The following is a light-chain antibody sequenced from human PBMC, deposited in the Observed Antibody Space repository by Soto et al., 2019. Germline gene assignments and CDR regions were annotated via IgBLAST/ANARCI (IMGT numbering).Light chain of an antibody. J-gene: IGLJ1*01. CDR3: TSYRSSTLFA. CDR2: DVT. V-gene: IGLV2-14*03. CDR1: SSDVDTYNY. Sequence: QSALTQPASVSGSPGQSIAISCTETSSDVDTYNYISWYQQHPGNAPKLIIYDVTNRPSGVSDRFSGSKSGNTASLTISGLQAEDEADYYCTSYRSSTLFAFGTGTKVTVL.